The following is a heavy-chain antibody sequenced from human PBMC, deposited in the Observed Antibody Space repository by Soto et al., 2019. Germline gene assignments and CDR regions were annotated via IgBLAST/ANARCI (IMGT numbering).Heavy chain of an antibody. CDR3: ARDSRYCTNGVCYMPHYFDY. CDR1: GGTFSSYA. CDR2: IIPIFGTA. Sequence: SVKVSCQASGGTFSSYAISWVRQAPGQGLEWMGGIIPIFGTANYAQKFQGRVTITADESTSTAYMELSSLRSEDTAGYYCARDSRYCTNGVCYMPHYFDYWGQGTLVTVSS. J-gene: IGHJ4*02. V-gene: IGHV1-69*13. D-gene: IGHD2-8*01.